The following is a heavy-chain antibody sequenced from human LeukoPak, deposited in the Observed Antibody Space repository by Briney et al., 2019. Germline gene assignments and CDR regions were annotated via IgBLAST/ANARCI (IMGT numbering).Heavy chain of an antibody. V-gene: IGHV1-2*02. CDR1: GYTFTGYY. CDR2: INPNSGGT. D-gene: IGHD2-15*01. J-gene: IGHJ4*02. CDR3: ARGFVVTPPFDY. Sequence: EASVKVSCKASGYTFTGYYMHWVRQAPGQGLEWMGWINPNSGGTNYAQKFQGRVTMTRDTSISTAYMELSRLRSDDTAVYYSARGFVVTPPFDYWGQGTLVTVSS.